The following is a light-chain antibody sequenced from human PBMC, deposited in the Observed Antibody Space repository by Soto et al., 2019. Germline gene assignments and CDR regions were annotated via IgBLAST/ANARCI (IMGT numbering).Light chain of an antibody. CDR1: SSNIGAGYD. CDR2: GNS. V-gene: IGLV1-40*01. Sequence: QSVLTQPPSVSGAPGQRVTISCTGSSSNIGAGYDVHWYQQLPGTAPKLLIYGNSTRPSGVPDRFSGSQSGTSASLAITGRLAADEADYYCQSYDSSLSGWVFGGGTQLTVL. CDR3: QSYDSSLSGWV. J-gene: IGLJ2*01.